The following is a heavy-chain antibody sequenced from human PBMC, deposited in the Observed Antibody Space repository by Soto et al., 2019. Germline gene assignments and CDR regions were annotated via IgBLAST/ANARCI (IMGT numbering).Heavy chain of an antibody. Sequence: QITLKESGPTVVKPTQTLTLTCSLSGFPLNTGGVGVGWIRQPPGKALEWLAVIYWDDDKSWNPSLRDRLTINRDASDDQVVLTVTNMDPVDTGIYYCARRRGGFGGGWTTPYFDYWGQGTLVTVSS. D-gene: IGHD6-19*01. V-gene: IGHV2-5*02. CDR2: IYWDDDK. J-gene: IGHJ4*02. CDR3: ARRRGGFGGGWTTPYFDY. CDR1: GFPLNTGGVG.